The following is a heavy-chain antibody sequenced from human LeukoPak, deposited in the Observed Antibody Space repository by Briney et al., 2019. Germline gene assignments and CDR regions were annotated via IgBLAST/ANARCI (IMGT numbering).Heavy chain of an antibody. J-gene: IGHJ6*04. CDR2: IGADNGNT. Sequence: ASVKVSCKASGYTFTNYGISWVRQAPGQGLEWLGWIGADNGNTNYAQKLQGRVTLTTDTSTTTAYMEVRSLRSDDTAVYYCARGLGDIVVVPAAGWSMDVWGKGTTVTVSS. D-gene: IGHD2-2*01. CDR1: GYTFTNYG. CDR3: ARGLGDIVVVPAAGWSMDV. V-gene: IGHV1-18*01.